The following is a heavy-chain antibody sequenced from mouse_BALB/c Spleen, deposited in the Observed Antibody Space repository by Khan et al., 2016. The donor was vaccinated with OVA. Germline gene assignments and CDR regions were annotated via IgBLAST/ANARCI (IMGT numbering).Heavy chain of an antibody. CDR3: AREASSWDFSFPY. CDR2: INPYNAGT. Sequence: VQLKQSGPELVEPGASVKMSCKASGYTFTNYVMHWVKQKPGQGLEWIGYINPYNAGTRYNETFKGKATLTSDISSTTAYMELSSLTSDDSAVYYCAREASSWDFSFPYWGQGTLVTVSA. D-gene: IGHD4-1*01. J-gene: IGHJ3*01. V-gene: IGHV1S136*01. CDR1: GYTFTNYV.